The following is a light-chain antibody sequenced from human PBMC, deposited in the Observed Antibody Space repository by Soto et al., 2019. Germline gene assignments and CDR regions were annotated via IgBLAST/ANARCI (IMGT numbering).Light chain of an antibody. CDR2: GAS. J-gene: IGKJ1*01. Sequence: EIVLTQSPGTLSLSPGERATLSCRASQSVSSSYLAWYQQKTGQAPRLLIYGASSRATGIPDRFSGSGSGTDFTLTISRLEPEDFAVYYCQQYDSSPWTFGQVTKVEIK. V-gene: IGKV3-20*01. CDR3: QQYDSSPWT. CDR1: QSVSSSY.